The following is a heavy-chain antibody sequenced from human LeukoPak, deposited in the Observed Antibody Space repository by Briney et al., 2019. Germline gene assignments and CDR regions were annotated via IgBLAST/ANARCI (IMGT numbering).Heavy chain of an antibody. D-gene: IGHD6-13*01. CDR2: ISASGGST. Sequence: GGSLRLSCAASGITFSSYAMSWVRQAPGKGLEWVSTISASGGSTYYADSVKGRFTISRDDSKNTLYLQMNSLRAEDTALYYCAKDRTSSWYDKYFDYWDQGTLVTVSS. J-gene: IGHJ4*02. CDR3: AKDRTSSWYDKYFDY. V-gene: IGHV3-23*01. CDR1: GITFSSYA.